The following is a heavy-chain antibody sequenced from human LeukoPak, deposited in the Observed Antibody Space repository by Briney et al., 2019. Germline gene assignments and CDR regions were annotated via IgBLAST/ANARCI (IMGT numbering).Heavy chain of an antibody. CDR1: KFTFSRYA. J-gene: IGHJ4*02. Sequence: GGSLRLSCAASKFTFSRYAMSWVRQAPGEGLEWVSAISGSGGSTYYADSVEGRFTISRDNSKNTLYLQMNGLRAEDTALYYCAKDTSVQLGYCSDYWGQGTLVTVSS. D-gene: IGHD2-15*01. CDR2: ISGSGGST. CDR3: AKDTSVQLGYCSDY. V-gene: IGHV3-23*01.